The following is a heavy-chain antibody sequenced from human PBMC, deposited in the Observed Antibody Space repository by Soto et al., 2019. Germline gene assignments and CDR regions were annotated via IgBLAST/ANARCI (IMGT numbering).Heavy chain of an antibody. CDR3: ATGGIYYEA. Sequence: QVQLVVSGGGLVKPGGSLRISCAASGFTFSDYYISWIRQAPGKGLEWVSYISSSGSIIYYADSVKGRFTISRDNAKNSLYLQMNSLRAEDTGVYYCATGGIYYEAWGQGTLVTVSS. V-gene: IGHV3-11*01. CDR1: GFTFSDYY. J-gene: IGHJ5*02. CDR2: ISSSGSII. D-gene: IGHD1-26*01.